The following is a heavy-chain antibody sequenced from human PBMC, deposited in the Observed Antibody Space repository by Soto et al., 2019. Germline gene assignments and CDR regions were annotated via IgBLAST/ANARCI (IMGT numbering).Heavy chain of an antibody. Sequence: QVHLVQSGAEVKKPGASVKVSCKGSGYGFTTYGITWVRQAPGQGLEWMAWISAHNGNTNYAQKRQGRVTVTRDPSTSTAYMELRSLRSDDTAVYYCARGRYGDYWGQGALVNVSS. V-gene: IGHV1-18*01. J-gene: IGHJ4*02. CDR3: ARGRYGDY. CDR1: GYGFTTYG. D-gene: IGHD1-1*01. CDR2: ISAHNGNT.